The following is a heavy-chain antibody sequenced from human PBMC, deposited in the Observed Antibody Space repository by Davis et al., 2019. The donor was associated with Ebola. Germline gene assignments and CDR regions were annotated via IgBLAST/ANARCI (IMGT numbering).Heavy chain of an antibody. J-gene: IGHJ4*02. CDR3: ASSSGEDYFDY. CDR1: GGSFSGYY. D-gene: IGHD4-17*01. CDR2: INHSGST. V-gene: IGHV4-34*01. Sequence: PSETLSLTCAVYGGSFSGYYWSWIRQPPGKGLEWIGEINHSGSTNYNPSLKSRVTISVDRSKNQFSLKLSSVTAADTAVYYCASSSGEDYFDYWGQGTLVTVSS.